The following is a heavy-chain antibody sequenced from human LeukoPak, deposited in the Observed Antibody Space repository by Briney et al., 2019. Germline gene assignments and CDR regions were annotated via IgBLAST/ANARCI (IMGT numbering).Heavy chain of an antibody. J-gene: IGHJ5*02. CDR1: GYTFTSYY. Sequence: ASVKVSCKASGYTFTSYYMHWVRQAPGQGLEWMGWISAYNGNTNYAQKLQGRVTMTTDTSTSTAYMELRSLRSDDTAVYYCARDPGRQQLVPTWFDPWGQGTLVTVSS. CDR2: ISAYNGNT. D-gene: IGHD6-13*01. V-gene: IGHV1-18*04. CDR3: ARDPGRQQLVPTWFDP.